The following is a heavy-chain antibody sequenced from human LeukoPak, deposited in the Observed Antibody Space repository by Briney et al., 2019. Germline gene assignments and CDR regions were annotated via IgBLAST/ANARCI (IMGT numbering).Heavy chain of an antibody. D-gene: IGHD2-15*01. V-gene: IGHV3-7*01. CDR1: GFTFSSYW. Sequence: GGSLRLSCAASGFTFSSYWMSWVRQAPGKGLEWVANIKQDGSEKYYVDSVKGRFTISRDNAKNSLYLQMNSLRAEDTAVYYCAREWGNIVVVVAATALDYWGQGTLVTVSS. CDR3: AREWGNIVVVVAATALDY. J-gene: IGHJ4*02. CDR2: IKQDGSEK.